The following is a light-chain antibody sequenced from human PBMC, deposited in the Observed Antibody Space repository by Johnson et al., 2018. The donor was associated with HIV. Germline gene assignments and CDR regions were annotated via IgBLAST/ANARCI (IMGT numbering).Light chain of an antibody. J-gene: IGLJ1*01. V-gene: IGLV1-51*01. Sequence: HSVLTQPPSVSAAPGQNVTISCSGSSSTIETNSVSWYQHVPGTAPKLLLHENNKRPSGIPDRFSGSKSGTSATLGITGLQTGDEADYYCGTWDSSLSAGFFGTGTKVTVL. CDR2: ENN. CDR1: SSTIETNS. CDR3: GTWDSSLSAGF.